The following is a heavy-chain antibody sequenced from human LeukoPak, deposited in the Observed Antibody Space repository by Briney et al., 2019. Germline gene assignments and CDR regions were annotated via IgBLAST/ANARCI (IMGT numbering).Heavy chain of an antibody. CDR1: GYTFTSYY. Sequence: ASVKVSCKASGYTFTSYYMHWVRQAPGQGLEWMGIINPSGGSTSYAQKFQGRVTMTRDTSTSTVYMELSSLRSEDTAVYYCAGEGGTNVPGINFPKYLFDQRGQGTLVTVSS. CDR2: INPSGGST. CDR3: AGEGGTNVPGINFPKYLFDQ. V-gene: IGHV1-46*01. D-gene: IGHD3-10*02. J-gene: IGHJ4*02.